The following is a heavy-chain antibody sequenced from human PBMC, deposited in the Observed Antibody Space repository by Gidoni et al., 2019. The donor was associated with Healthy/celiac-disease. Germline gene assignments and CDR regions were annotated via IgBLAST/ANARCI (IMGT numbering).Heavy chain of an antibody. J-gene: IGHJ4*02. CDR2: IYYSGGT. V-gene: IGHV4-39*01. D-gene: IGHD3-3*01. CDR1: GGSISSSSYY. Sequence: QLQLQESGPGLVKPSETLSPTCTVSGGSISSSSYYWGWLRQPPGKGLEWIGSIYYSGGTYYNPSLKRRVTISVDTTKNQFSLKLSSVTAADTAVYYCARLGFLEWFRFDYWGQGTLVTVSS. CDR3: ARLGFLEWFRFDY.